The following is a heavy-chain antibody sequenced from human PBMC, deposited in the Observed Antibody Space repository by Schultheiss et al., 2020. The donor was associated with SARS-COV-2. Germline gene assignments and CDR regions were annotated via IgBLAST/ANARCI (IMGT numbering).Heavy chain of an antibody. CDR2: ISYDGSNK. D-gene: IGHD6-19*01. J-gene: IGHJ3*01. CDR3: ARAGNGWNAFDL. CDR1: GFTFSSYG. Sequence: GGSLRLSCAASGFTFSSYGMHWVRQAPGKGLEWVAVISYDGSNKYYADSVKGRFTISRDNARNSLYLQMDSLRAEDAAVYYCARAGNGWNAFDLWGQGTTVTVSS. V-gene: IGHV3-30*03.